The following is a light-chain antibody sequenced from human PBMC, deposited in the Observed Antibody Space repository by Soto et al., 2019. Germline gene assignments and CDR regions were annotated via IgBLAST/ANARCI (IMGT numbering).Light chain of an antibody. V-gene: IGLV2-14*01. CDR2: KVS. J-gene: IGLJ1*01. CDR1: SSDVGGYNY. CDR3: SSYTSSVSDV. Sequence: QSALTQPASVSGSPGQSITISCTGTSSDVGGYNYVSWYQQHPGKAPKFIIYKVSNRPSGVSNRFSGSKSGNTASLTISGLQAEDEADYYCSSYTSSVSDVFGTGTKLTVL.